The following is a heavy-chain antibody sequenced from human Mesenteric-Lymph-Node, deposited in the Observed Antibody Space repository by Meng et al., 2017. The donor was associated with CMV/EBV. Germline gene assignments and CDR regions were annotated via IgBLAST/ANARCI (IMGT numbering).Heavy chain of an antibody. D-gene: IGHD2-2*01. CDR1: GFTFDDFA. V-gene: IGHV3-9*01. J-gene: IGHJ4*02. CDR3: AKGSSYSCYSTVGY. CDR2: ISWNSGDI. Sequence: SLKISCAASGFTFDDFAMHWVRQAPGKGLEWVSGISWNSGDIDYAGSVMGRFTISRDNAKNSLYLQMNSLRVEDTALYYCAKGSSYSCYSTVGYWGQGTLVTVSS.